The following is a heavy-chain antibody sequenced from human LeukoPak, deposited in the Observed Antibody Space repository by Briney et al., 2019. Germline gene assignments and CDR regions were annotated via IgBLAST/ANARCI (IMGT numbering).Heavy chain of an antibody. CDR3: ARDRYMDV. CDR1: GFTFRAYW. V-gene: IGHV3-7*01. CDR2: IKQDGSEK. Sequence: GGSLRLSCGASGFTFRAYWMTWVRQAPGKGLEWVANIKQDGSEKYYVDSVKGRFTISRDNAKNSLYLQMNSLRAEDTAVYYCARDRYMDVWGKGTTVTVSS. J-gene: IGHJ6*03.